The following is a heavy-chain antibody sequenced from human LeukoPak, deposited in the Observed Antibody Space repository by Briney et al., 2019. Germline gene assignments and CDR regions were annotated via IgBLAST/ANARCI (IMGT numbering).Heavy chain of an antibody. J-gene: IGHJ4*02. CDR3: ARDRYCSSTSCYNLFEH. CDR1: GGSISGYY. CDR2: IYNTGST. D-gene: IGHD2-2*02. V-gene: IGHV4-4*08. Sequence: SETLSLTCTVSGGSISGYYWSWIRQPPGKGLEWIGRIYNTGSTNYNPSLQSRVTISIDTSKNQFSLKLSSVTAADTAVYYCARDRYCSSTSCYNLFEHWGQGTLVTVSS.